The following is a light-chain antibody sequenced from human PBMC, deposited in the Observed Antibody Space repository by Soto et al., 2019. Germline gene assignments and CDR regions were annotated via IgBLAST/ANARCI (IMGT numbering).Light chain of an antibody. CDR3: RSYTSSSTYVV. Sequence: QSALTQPASVSGAPGQWITISCTGTSSDVGGYNYVSWYQQHPGKAPKLMIYDVSNRPSGVSNRFSGSKSGNTASLTISGLQAEDEADYYCRSYTSSSTYVVFGGGTQLTVL. V-gene: IGLV2-14*01. J-gene: IGLJ2*01. CDR1: SSDVGGYNY. CDR2: DVS.